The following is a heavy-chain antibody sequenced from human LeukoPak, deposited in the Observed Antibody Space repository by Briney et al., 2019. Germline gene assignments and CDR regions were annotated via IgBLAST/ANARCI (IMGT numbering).Heavy chain of an antibody. V-gene: IGHV4-59*08. CDR1: GGSVSSYY. D-gene: IGHD6-19*01. CDR3: ARHAVAGTGYYFDY. CDR2: IYYSGST. J-gene: IGHJ4*02. Sequence: SETLSLTCTVSGGSVSSYYWSWIRQPPGKGLEWIGYIYYSGSTNYNPSLKSRVTISVDTSKNQFSLKLSSVTAADTAVYYCARHAVAGTGYYFDYWGQGTLVTVSS.